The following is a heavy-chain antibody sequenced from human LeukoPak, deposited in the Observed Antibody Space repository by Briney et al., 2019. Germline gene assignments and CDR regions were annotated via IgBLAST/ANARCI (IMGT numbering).Heavy chain of an antibody. D-gene: IGHD6-6*01. V-gene: IGHV4-59*01. CDR2: IFYTGST. CDR1: GGSISTYY. CDR3: TRTYSSSSIDY. J-gene: IGHJ4*02. Sequence: SETLPLTCTVSGGSISTYYWSWIRQPPGKGLEWLGYIFYTGSTNYNPSLKSRVTMSIDTSKNQFSLKLSSVTAADTAVYYCTRTYSSSSIDYWGQGALVTVSS.